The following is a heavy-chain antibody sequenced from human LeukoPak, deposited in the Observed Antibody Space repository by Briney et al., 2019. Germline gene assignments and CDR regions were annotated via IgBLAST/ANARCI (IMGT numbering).Heavy chain of an antibody. CDR3: ARDGMPFDW. CDR1: GGSFSGYY. V-gene: IGHV3-7*04. Sequence: QPSETLSLTCAVYGGSFSGYYWSWVRQAPGKGLEWVANINQDGTEKYYVDSVKGRFTISRDNAKNSLSLQMNSLRVEDTAVYYCARDGMPFDWWGQGNLVTVSS. D-gene: IGHD1-1*01. J-gene: IGHJ4*02. CDR2: INQDGTEK.